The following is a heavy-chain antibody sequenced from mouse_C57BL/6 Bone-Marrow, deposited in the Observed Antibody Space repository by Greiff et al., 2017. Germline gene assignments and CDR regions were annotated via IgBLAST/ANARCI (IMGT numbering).Heavy chain of an antibody. V-gene: IGHV5-4*01. D-gene: IGHD2-3*01. CDR3: ARAWRWLPWYFDV. Sequence: EVHLVESGGGLVKPGGSLKLSCAASGFTFSSYAMSWVRQTPEKRLEWVATISDGGSYTYYPDNVKGRFTISRDNAKNNLYLQMSHLKSEDTAMYYSARAWRWLPWYFDVWGTGTTVTVSA. CDR1: GFTFSSYA. CDR2: ISDGGSYT. J-gene: IGHJ1*03.